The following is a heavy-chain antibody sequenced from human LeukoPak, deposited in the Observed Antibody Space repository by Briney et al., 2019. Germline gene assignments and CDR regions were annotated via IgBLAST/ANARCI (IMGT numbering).Heavy chain of an antibody. J-gene: IGHJ4*02. Sequence: SETLSLTCTVSDGSISSSSYYWGWIRQPPGKGLEWIGSISYRGTTFYNPSLKSRVTISVDTSKNQFFLKVSSVTAADTAVYYCARGPHPGGAGYNLSDHCGQGTLVTVSS. D-gene: IGHD5-24*01. CDR2: ISYRGTT. CDR3: ARGPHPGGAGYNLSDH. CDR1: DGSISSSSYY. V-gene: IGHV4-39*01.